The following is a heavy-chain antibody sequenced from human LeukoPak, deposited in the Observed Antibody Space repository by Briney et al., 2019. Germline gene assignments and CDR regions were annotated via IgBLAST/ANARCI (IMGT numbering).Heavy chain of an antibody. CDR2: IGTSGDT. Sequence: GGSLRLSCASSGFSFSRYEMHWVRQGKGKRLEGVSAIGTSGDTFYAGSVKGRFTISRENAKDSLYLQMNSLSAGDTAVYYCVREGRGRSGTNAYDIWGQGTVVSVST. V-gene: IGHV3-13*01. CDR3: VREGRGRSGTNAYDI. CDR1: GFSFSRYE. J-gene: IGHJ3*02. D-gene: IGHD6-19*01.